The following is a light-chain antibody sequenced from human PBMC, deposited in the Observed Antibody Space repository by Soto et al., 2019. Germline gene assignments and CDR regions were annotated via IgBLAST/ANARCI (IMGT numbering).Light chain of an antibody. CDR2: GPS. Sequence: EIVLTQSPSTRSLSPAERAALSCRASQSVSSYLAWYQQKPGQAPRLLIYGPSTRAPGIPARFSGSGSGTEFTLTISSLLSEDSAVYYCQQYYDWPPLTFGGGTKVDIK. CDR3: QQYYDWPPLT. J-gene: IGKJ4*01. CDR1: QSVSSY. V-gene: IGKV3-15*01.